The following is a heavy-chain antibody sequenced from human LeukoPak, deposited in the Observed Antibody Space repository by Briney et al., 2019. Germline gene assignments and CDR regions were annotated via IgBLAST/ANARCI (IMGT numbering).Heavy chain of an antibody. Sequence: GGSLRLSRAADGFSFSDYSTRCVRQAPGAGLEWVSAISPAGDSTTDADSVKGRFTISRDNSKSTLYLQMHGLTAEDTALYCCARRLVTAGVNDFFDYWGHGTLVSVSS. D-gene: IGHD6-13*01. J-gene: IGHJ4*01. V-gene: IGHV3-23*01. CDR2: ISPAGDST. CDR3: ARRLVTAGVNDFFDY. CDR1: GFSFSDYS.